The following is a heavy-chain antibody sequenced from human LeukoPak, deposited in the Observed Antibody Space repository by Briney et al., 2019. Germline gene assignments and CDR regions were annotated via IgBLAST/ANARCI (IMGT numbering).Heavy chain of an antibody. V-gene: IGHV1-69*01. CDR3: AGAYGFLEVADI. Sequence: GSSVKVSCKASGGTFSSYAISWVRQAPGQGLEWMGGIIPIFGTANYARKFQGRVTITADESTSTAYMELSSLRSEDTAVYYCAGAYGFLEVADIWGQGTMVTVSS. D-gene: IGHD3-10*01. CDR1: GGTFSSYA. CDR2: IIPIFGTA. J-gene: IGHJ3*02.